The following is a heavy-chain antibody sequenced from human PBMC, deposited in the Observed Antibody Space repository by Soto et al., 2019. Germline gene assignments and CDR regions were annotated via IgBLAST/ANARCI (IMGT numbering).Heavy chain of an antibody. Sequence: QVQLVQSGPEVKKPGSSLKVSCKASGGTLSSYVISWVGQAPGQGLEWMGGIIPIFGTPNYAQKFQGRVTIAADESTSTAYMELSSLRSEDTAVYYCARIRTDSGYDFVPSWGQGTLVTVSS. J-gene: IGHJ4*02. D-gene: IGHD5-12*01. CDR1: GGTLSSYV. CDR2: IIPIFGTP. CDR3: ARIRTDSGYDFVPS. V-gene: IGHV1-69*01.